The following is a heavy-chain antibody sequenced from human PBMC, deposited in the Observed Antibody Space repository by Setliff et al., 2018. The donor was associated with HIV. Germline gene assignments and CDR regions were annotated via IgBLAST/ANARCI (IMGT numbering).Heavy chain of an antibody. CDR1: GGSVSSPSYY. Sequence: SETLSLTCAVSGGSVSSPSYYWGWIRQPPGKGLEWIGSVYNSGITFKNPSLKSRVSISVDRSGNQFSLRLTSVTAADTAVYYCASLTTDRFLEWLFVYWGQGTLVTVSS. D-gene: IGHD3-3*01. CDR3: ASLTTDRFLEWLFVY. J-gene: IGHJ4*02. V-gene: IGHV4-39*07. CDR2: VYNSGIT.